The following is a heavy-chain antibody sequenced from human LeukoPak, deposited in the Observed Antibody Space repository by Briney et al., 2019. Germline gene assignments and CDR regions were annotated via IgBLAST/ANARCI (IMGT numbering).Heavy chain of an antibody. Sequence: ASVKVSCKASGYTLTSYGISWVRQAPGQGLEWMGWISAYNGNTNYAQKLQGRVTMTTDTSTSTAYMELRSLRSDDTAVYYCARDRSLFFGYCSSTSCYKGWNWFDPWGQGTLVTVSS. V-gene: IGHV1-18*01. CDR1: GYTLTSYG. J-gene: IGHJ5*02. CDR2: ISAYNGNT. D-gene: IGHD2-2*02. CDR3: ARDRSLFFGYCSSTSCYKGWNWFDP.